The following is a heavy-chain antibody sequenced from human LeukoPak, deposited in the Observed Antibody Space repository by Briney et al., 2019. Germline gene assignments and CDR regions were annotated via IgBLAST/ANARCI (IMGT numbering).Heavy chain of an antibody. CDR3: AREVGGSIAVAGTRYWDY. J-gene: IGHJ4*02. V-gene: IGHV4-59*12. CDR2: IYYSGST. Sequence: SETLSLTCTVSGGSISSYYWSWIRQPPGKGLEWIGYIYYSGSTNYKPSLKSRVTISVDTSKNQFSLKLSSVTAADTAVYYCAREVGGSIAVAGTRYWDYWGQGTLVTVSS. D-gene: IGHD6-19*01. CDR1: GGSISSYY.